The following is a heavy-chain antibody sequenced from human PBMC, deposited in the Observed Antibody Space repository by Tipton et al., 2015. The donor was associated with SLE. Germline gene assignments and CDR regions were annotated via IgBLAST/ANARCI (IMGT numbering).Heavy chain of an antibody. CDR3: AREGDTAFDY. D-gene: IGHD5-18*01. Sequence: SLRLSCAASGFDVSSNYMTWVRQAPGKGLEWVAVISYDGSNKYYADSVKGRFTISRDNSKNTLYLQMNSLRAEDTAVHYCAREGDTAFDYWGQGTLVTVSS. J-gene: IGHJ4*02. CDR1: GFDVSSNY. V-gene: IGHV3-30*03. CDR2: ISYDGSNK.